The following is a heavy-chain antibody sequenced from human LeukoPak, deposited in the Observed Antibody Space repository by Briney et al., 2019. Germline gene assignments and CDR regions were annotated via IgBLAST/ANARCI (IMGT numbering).Heavy chain of an antibody. Sequence: YXSWIRQPPGKGLEWIGYIYYSGSTNYNPSLKSRVTISVDTSKNQFSLKLSSVTAADTAVYYCARHGTRYSSGWLFDYWGQGTLVTVSS. CDR2: IYYSGST. CDR1: Y. V-gene: IGHV4-59*08. CDR3: ARHGTRYSSGWLFDY. D-gene: IGHD6-19*01. J-gene: IGHJ4*02.